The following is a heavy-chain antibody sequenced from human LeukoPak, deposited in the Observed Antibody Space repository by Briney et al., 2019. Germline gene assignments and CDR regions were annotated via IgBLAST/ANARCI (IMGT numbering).Heavy chain of an antibody. D-gene: IGHD2-15*01. V-gene: IGHV4-30-4*01. CDR3: AREAPEDCSGGSCYSYFDY. Sequence: SETLSLTCTVSGGSISSGDYYWSWIRQPPGKGLEWIGYIYYSGSTYYNPSLKSRVTISVDTFKNQFSLKLSSVTAADTAVYYCAREAPEDCSGGSCYSYFDYWGQGTLVTVSS. CDR2: IYYSGST. CDR1: GGSISSGDYY. J-gene: IGHJ4*02.